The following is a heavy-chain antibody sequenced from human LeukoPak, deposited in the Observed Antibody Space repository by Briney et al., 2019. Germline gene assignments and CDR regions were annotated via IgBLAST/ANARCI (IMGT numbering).Heavy chain of an antibody. D-gene: IGHD3-10*01. J-gene: IGHJ3*02. CDR2: IKSDGSST. Sequence: PGGSLRLSCAASGFAFSSYWMHWVRQAPGKGLVWFSRIKSDGSSTDYADSVKGRFTISRDNAKNTLYLQMNSLRAEDTALYYCAKAMVRGVSAFDIWGQGTMVTVSS. V-gene: IGHV3-74*01. CDR3: AKAMVRGVSAFDI. CDR1: GFAFSSYW.